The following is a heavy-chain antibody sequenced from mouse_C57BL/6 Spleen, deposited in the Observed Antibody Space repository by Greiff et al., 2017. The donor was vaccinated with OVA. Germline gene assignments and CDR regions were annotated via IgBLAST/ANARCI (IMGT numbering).Heavy chain of an antibody. CDR3: ARDQGQRRGYAMDY. V-gene: IGHV5-16*01. D-gene: IGHD2-12*01. CDR1: GFTFSDYY. CDR2: INYDGSST. J-gene: IGHJ4*01. Sequence: EVNVVESEGGLVQPGSSMKLSCTASGFTFSDYYMAWVRQVPEKGLEWVANINYDGSSTYYLDSLKSRFIISRDNAKNILYLQMSSLKSEDTATYYCARDQGQRRGYAMDYWGQGTSVTVSS.